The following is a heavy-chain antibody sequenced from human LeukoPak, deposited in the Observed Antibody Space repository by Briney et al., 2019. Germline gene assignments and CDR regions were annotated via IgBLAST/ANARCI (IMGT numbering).Heavy chain of an antibody. CDR2: ISGSGGST. Sequence: GGSLRLSCAASGFTFASYGMSWVRQAPGKGLEWVSAISGSGGSTYYADSVKGRFTISRDNAKNSLYLQMNSLRAEDTAVYYCAKAGITMVRGVTDYYMDVWGKGTTVTISS. V-gene: IGHV3-23*01. CDR3: AKAGITMVRGVTDYYMDV. CDR1: GFTFASYG. D-gene: IGHD3-10*01. J-gene: IGHJ6*03.